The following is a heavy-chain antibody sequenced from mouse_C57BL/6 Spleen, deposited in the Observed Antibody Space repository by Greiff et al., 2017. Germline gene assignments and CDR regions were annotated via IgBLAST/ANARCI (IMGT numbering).Heavy chain of an antibody. CDR2: IRLKSDNYAT. D-gene: IGHD1-1*01. V-gene: IGHV6-3*01. CDR3: TSPDSTTVVNWYFDV. Sequence: EVHLVESGGGLVQPGGSMKLSCVASGFTFSNYWMNWVRQSPEKGLEWVAQIRLKSDNYATHYAESVKGRFTISRDESKSSVYLQMNNLRAEDTGIYYCTSPDSTTVVNWYFDVWGTGTTVTVSS. J-gene: IGHJ1*03. CDR1: GFTFSNYW.